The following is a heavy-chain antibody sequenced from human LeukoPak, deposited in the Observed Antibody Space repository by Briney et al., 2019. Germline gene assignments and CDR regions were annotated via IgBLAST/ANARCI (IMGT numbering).Heavy chain of an antibody. CDR3: ARDRSYGSFDY. Sequence: GGSLRLSCAASRFIFSDYYMSWIRQAPGKGLEWLSDISSSGNTIYYADSVKGRFTISRDNAKNSLYLQMNSLRAEDTALYYCARDRSYGSFDYWGQGTLVTVSS. V-gene: IGHV3-11*01. J-gene: IGHJ4*02. D-gene: IGHD5-18*01. CDR2: ISSSGNTI. CDR1: RFIFSDYY.